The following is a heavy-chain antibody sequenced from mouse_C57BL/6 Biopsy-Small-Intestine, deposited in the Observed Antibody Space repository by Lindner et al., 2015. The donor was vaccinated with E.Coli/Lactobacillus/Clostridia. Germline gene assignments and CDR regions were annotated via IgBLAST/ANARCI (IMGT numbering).Heavy chain of an antibody. V-gene: IGHV2-9-1*01. CDR2: IWTGGGT. CDR1: GSSLTSYA. Sequence: VQLQESGPGLVAPSQSLSITCTVSGSSLTSYAITWVRQPPGKGLEWLGVIWTGGGTDYNSALKSRLSISKDNSKSQVFLKINSLQTDDTARYYCARIEGYWYFDVWGAGTTVTVSS. J-gene: IGHJ1*01. CDR3: ARIEGYWYFDV.